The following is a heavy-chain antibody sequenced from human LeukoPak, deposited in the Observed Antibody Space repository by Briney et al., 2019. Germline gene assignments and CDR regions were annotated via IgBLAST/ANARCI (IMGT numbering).Heavy chain of an antibody. J-gene: IGHJ3*02. CDR2: IYHSGST. Sequence: SETLSLTCAVPGYSISSGYYWGWIRQPPGKGLEWIGSIYHSGSTYYNPSLKSRVTISVDTSKNQFSLKLSSVTAADTAVYYCARLASITIFGVVIRGAFDIWGQGTMVTVSS. CDR1: GYSISSGYY. D-gene: IGHD3-3*01. V-gene: IGHV4-38-2*01. CDR3: ARLASITIFGVVIRGAFDI.